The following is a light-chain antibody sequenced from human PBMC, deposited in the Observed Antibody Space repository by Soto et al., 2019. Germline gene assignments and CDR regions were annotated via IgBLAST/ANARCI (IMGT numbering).Light chain of an antibody. CDR1: SSDVGAYNY. J-gene: IGLJ1*01. CDR2: DVS. CDR3: SSYTSATTYV. V-gene: IGLV2-14*01. Sequence: QSALTQPDSVSGSPGQSITISCTGTSSDVGAYNYDSWYQQYPGEAPKVIIYDVSHRPAGVSNSFSGSKSGNTASLTISGLQNQDEADYYCSSYTSATTYVFGTGTKLTVL.